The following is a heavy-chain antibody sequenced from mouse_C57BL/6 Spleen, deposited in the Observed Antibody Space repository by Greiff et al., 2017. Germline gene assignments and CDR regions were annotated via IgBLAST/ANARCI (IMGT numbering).Heavy chain of an antibody. J-gene: IGHJ4*01. CDR2: INPGSGGT. CDR3: ARSTTVGAMDY. CDR1: GYAFTNYL. V-gene: IGHV1-54*01. D-gene: IGHD1-1*01. Sequence: QVQLQQSGAELVRPGTSVKVSCKASGYAFTNYLIEWVKQRPGQGLEWIGVINPGSGGTNYNEKFKGKATLTADKSSSTAYMQLSSLTSEDSAVXFCARSTTVGAMDYWGQGTSVTVSS.